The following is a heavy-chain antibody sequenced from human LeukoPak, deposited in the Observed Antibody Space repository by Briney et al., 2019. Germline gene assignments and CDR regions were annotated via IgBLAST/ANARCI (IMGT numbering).Heavy chain of an antibody. CDR2: ISYDGSNK. D-gene: IGHD5-18*01. Sequence: PGGSLRLSCAASGFTFSNYAMHWVRQAPGKGLEWVAVISYDGSNKYYADSVKGRFTISRDDSTNTLYVQMNSLRAEDTAVYYCAREPRIQLWLLDYWGQGTLVTVSS. CDR3: AREPRIQLWLLDY. V-gene: IGHV3-30-3*01. CDR1: GFTFSNYA. J-gene: IGHJ4*02.